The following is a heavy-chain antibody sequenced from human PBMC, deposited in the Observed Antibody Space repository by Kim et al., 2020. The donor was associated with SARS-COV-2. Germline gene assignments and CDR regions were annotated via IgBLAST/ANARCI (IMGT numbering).Heavy chain of an antibody. D-gene: IGHD5-12*01. CDR3: AKDSLGTSGYSYMWYDY. Sequence: SVKGRFTIFRDNSKNTLYLQMTSLTAGDTALYYCAKDSLGTSGYSYMWYDYWGQGTLVTVSS. V-gene: IGHV3-23*01. J-gene: IGHJ4*02.